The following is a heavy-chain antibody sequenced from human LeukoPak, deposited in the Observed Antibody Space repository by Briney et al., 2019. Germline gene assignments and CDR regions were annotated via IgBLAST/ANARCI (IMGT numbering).Heavy chain of an antibody. V-gene: IGHV4-38-2*02. D-gene: IGHD5-24*01. CDR1: GYSISSGYY. Sequence: SETLSLTCTVSGYSISSGYYWGWIRQPPGKGLEWIGSIYHSGSTYYNPSLKSRVTISVETSKNQFSLKLSSVTAADTAVYYCARGGDGYNSGDYWGQGTLVTVSS. J-gene: IGHJ4*02. CDR3: ARGGDGYNSGDY. CDR2: IYHSGST.